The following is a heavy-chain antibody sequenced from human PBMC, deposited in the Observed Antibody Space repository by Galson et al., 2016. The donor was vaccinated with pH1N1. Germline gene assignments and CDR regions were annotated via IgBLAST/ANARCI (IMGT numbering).Heavy chain of an antibody. CDR3: ARFNYGDYSYYFDY. CDR2: IAWDDDK. CDR1: GFSLSTSGMC. J-gene: IGHJ4*02. D-gene: IGHD4-17*01. Sequence: PALVKPTQTLTPTCTFPGFSLSTSGMCVSWIRQPPGKALEWLARIAWDDDKYYSTSLKTRLAISRDTSKNQVVLTMTNMDPVDTATYYCARFNYGDYSYYFDYWGQGTLVTVSS. V-gene: IGHV2-70*11.